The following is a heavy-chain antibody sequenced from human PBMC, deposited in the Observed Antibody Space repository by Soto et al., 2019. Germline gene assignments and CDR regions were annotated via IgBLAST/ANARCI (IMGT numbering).Heavy chain of an antibody. D-gene: IGHD6-19*01. CDR3: ARDGSGEMDYYYGMDV. CDR2: INPNSGGT. CDR1: GYTFTGYY. V-gene: IGHV1-2*04. J-gene: IGHJ6*02. Sequence: GASVKVSCKASGYTFTGYYMHWVRQAPGQGLEWMGWINPNSGGTNYAQKFQGWVTMTRDTSISTAYMELSRLRSDDTAVYYCARDGSGEMDYYYGMDVWGQGTTVTVSS.